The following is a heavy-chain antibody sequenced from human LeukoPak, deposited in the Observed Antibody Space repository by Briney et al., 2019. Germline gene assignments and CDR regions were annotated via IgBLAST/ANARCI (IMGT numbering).Heavy chain of an antibody. Sequence: GGSLRLSCAASGFTFSSYAMSWVRQAPGKGLEWVSAITGSGGTTDYADSVKGRFTISRDNSKNTLYLQMNSLRAEDTAVYYCANKGIAAAFDPWGQGTLVTVSS. CDR1: GFTFSSYA. CDR3: ANKGIAAAFDP. D-gene: IGHD6-13*01. V-gene: IGHV3-23*01. CDR2: ITGSGGTT. J-gene: IGHJ5*02.